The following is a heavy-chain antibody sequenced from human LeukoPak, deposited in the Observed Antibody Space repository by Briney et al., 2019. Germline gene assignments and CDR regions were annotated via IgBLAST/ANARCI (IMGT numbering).Heavy chain of an antibody. Sequence: ASVKVSXKTSGYTFTGFYIHWLRQAPGQGLEWMGWINPNSGGTNYAQKFQGLVTLSRDTSITTAYMEFSRVTSDDTAVHYFARTRPPCTSCLLLDYWGQGTLVTVSS. CDR2: INPNSGGT. CDR1: GYTFTGFY. V-gene: IGHV1-2*02. CDR3: ARTRPPCTSCLLLDY. J-gene: IGHJ4*02. D-gene: IGHD2-2*01.